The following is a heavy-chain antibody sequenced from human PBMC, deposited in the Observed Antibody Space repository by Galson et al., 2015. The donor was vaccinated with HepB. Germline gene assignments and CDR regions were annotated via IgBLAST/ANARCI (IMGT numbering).Heavy chain of an antibody. J-gene: IGHJ3*02. Sequence: SVKVSCKASGYTFTSYGISWVRQAPGQGLEWMGWISAYNGNTNYAQKLQGRVTMTTDTSTSTAYMELRSLRSDDTAVYYCARDYPLKNTPPPGMPDAFDIWGQGTMVTVSS. V-gene: IGHV1-18*01. CDR1: GYTFTSYG. D-gene: IGHD2/OR15-2a*01. CDR2: ISAYNGNT. CDR3: ARDYPLKNTPPPGMPDAFDI.